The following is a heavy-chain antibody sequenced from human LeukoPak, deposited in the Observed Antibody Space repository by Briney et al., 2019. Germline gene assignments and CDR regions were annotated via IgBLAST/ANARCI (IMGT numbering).Heavy chain of an antibody. V-gene: IGHV3-23*01. CDR2: IGGRGGST. J-gene: IGHJ5*02. CDR1: GFTFSTYA. D-gene: IGHD3-16*01. CDR3: GKEGGA. Sequence: GGSLRLSCAASGFTFSTYAVTWVRQAPGKGPEWVSAIGGRGGSTYYADSLGGRFTISRDNSKDMVYLQMNSLKVEDTATYYCGKEGGAWGQGTKVTVSS.